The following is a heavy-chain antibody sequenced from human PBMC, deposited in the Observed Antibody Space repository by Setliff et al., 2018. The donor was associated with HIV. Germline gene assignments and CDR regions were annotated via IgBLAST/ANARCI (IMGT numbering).Heavy chain of an antibody. V-gene: IGHV7-4-1*02. D-gene: IGHD3-3*01. J-gene: IGHJ1*01. CDR2: IDTKTRSP. Sequence: ASVKVSCKASGYTFTTYSMNWVRQTPGQGLEWMGWIDTKTRSPTYAQGFTGRFVFSLDTSVSTAYLQINSLKAEDTAIYYCARVGVDSQEYFQHWGQGTLVTVSS. CDR1: GYTFTTYS. CDR3: ARVGVDSQEYFQH.